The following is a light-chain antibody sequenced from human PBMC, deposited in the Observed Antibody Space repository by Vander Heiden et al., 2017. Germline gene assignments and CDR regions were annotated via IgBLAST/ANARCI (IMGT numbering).Light chain of an antibody. CDR3: FSYAGSNTYV. CDR2: DVS. J-gene: IGLJ1*01. V-gene: IGLV2-11*01. Sequence: QSALTQPRSVSGSPGQSVTISCTGTSSDVGGYNYVSWYQQHPGKAPKLMINDVSKRPSVVPDRFSGSKSGNTASLTISGLQAEDEADYYCFSYAGSNTYVFGTGTKVTVL. CDR1: SSDVGGYNY.